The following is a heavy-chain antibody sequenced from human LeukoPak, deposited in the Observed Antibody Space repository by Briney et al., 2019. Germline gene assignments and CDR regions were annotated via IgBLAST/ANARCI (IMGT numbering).Heavy chain of an antibody. CDR1: VFTLSTYT. V-gene: IGHV3-21*06. Sequence: GGSLRLSCEASVFTLSTYTDKWVRQAPGKGLEWVSSIASDTTYMKYADSVKGRFSVSRDNAKNSVFLEMKSLRADDTAVYFPSRDYHNGSASATFHYWGRGTLVTVSS. CDR2: IASDTTYM. CDR3: SRDYHNGSASATFHY. D-gene: IGHD6-25*01. J-gene: IGHJ4*02.